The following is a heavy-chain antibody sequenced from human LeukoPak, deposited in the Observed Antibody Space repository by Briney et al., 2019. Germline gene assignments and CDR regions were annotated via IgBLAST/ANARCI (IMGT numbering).Heavy chain of an antibody. Sequence: PSETLSLTCTVSGGSISSSSYYWGWIRQPPGKGLEWIGSIYYSGSTYYNPSLKSRVTISVDTSKNQFSLKLSSVTAADTAVYYCARHEEDGELLSHFDYWGQGTLVTVSS. J-gene: IGHJ4*02. D-gene: IGHD1-26*01. CDR2: IYYSGST. V-gene: IGHV4-39*01. CDR1: GGSISSSSYY. CDR3: ARHEEDGELLSHFDY.